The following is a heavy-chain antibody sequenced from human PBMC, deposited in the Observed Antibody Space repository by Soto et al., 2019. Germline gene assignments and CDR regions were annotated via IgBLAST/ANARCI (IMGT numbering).Heavy chain of an antibody. D-gene: IGHD2-2*01. V-gene: IGHV3-64D*08. CDR3: VKDPRCSSTSCHTIFWFDP. Sequence: PGGSLRLSCSASGFTFSSYAMHWVRQAPGKGLDYFSAISSNGGSTYYADSVKGRFTISRDNSKNTLYLQMSSLRAEDTAVYYCVKDPRCSSTSCHTIFWFDPWGQGTLVTVSS. J-gene: IGHJ5*02. CDR2: ISSNGGST. CDR1: GFTFSSYA.